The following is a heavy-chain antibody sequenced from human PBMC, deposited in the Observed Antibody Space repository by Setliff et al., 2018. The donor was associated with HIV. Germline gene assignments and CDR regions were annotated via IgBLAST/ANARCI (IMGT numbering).Heavy chain of an antibody. Sequence: SETLSLTCDVSGYSISSGYYWGWIRQSPGKGLEWIATINHNGSTYYNPSRKSRVTISADTSKNHFSLKETSMTAADRAIYYCLRARAEWVELHSVPSYFDYWGQGTLVTVSS. V-gene: IGHV4-38-2*01. CDR2: INHNGST. J-gene: IGHJ4*02. D-gene: IGHD3-3*01. CDR3: LRARAEWVELHSVPSYFDY. CDR1: GYSISSGYY.